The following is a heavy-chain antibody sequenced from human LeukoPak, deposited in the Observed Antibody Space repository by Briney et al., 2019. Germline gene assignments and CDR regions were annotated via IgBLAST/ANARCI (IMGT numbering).Heavy chain of an antibody. V-gene: IGHV4-38-2*02. CDR2: IYHSGCT. CDR1: GYSISSGYY. J-gene: IGHJ6*03. CDR3: ARDVSGSGWYYYYYYMDV. Sequence: SDTLSLTCTVSGYSISSGYYWGWIRQPPGKGLEWIGSIYHSGCTYYNPSLKRRVTISVDTSKNQFSQKLSPVTAADTAVYYCARDVSGSGWYYYYYYMDVWGKGTTVIISS. D-gene: IGHD6-19*01.